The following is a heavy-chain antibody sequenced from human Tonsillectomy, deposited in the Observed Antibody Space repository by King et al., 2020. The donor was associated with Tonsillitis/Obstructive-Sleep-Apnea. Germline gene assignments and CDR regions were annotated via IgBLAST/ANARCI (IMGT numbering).Heavy chain of an antibody. V-gene: IGHV4-34*01. CDR2: INHSGST. Sequence: VQLQQWGAGLLKPSETLSLTCAVYGGSFSGYYWSWIRQPPGKGLEWIGEINHSGSTNYNPSLKSRVTISVDTSKNQFSLKLSSVTAADTAVYYCARGRNWNDEVPGGNFDYWGQGTLVTVSS. CDR3: ARGRNWNDEVPGGNFDY. D-gene: IGHD1-1*01. CDR1: GGSFSGYY. J-gene: IGHJ4*02.